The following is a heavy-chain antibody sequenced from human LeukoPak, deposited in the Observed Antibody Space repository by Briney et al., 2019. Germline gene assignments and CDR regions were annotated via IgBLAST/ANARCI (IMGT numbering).Heavy chain of an antibody. Sequence: ASVKVSCQASSYTFTSAGISWVRQAPGQGLEWMGWISAYSGGTNYAQKCQGRVTMIRDTSINTAYMELIKLRSDDTAMYYCARSWIEVWSPDFDYWGQGTLVTVSS. CDR2: ISAYSGGT. V-gene: IGHV1-18*01. CDR1: SYTFTSAG. J-gene: IGHJ4*02. CDR3: ARSWIEVWSPDFDY. D-gene: IGHD5-18*01.